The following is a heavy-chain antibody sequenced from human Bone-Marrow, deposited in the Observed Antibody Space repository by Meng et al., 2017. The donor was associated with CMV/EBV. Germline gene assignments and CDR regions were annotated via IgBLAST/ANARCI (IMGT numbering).Heavy chain of an antibody. CDR1: FTRFY. J-gene: IGHJ4*02. CDR3: ARDADCSTASCYIGGGNY. V-gene: IGHV1-46*01. CDR2: INPGGGST. Sequence: FTRFYMHWVRQGPGQGLEWMGTINPGGGSTRYAQKFQDRFTMTRDTSTTTVYMELSSLRSEDTAVYYCARDADCSTASCYIGGGNYWGQGTLVTVSS. D-gene: IGHD2-2*02.